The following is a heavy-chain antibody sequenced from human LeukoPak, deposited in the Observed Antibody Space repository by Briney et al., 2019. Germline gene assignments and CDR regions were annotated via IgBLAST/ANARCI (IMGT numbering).Heavy chain of an antibody. J-gene: IGHJ4*02. CDR3: AFRGYTYGPFDY. CDR1: GYTFTIYG. V-gene: IGHV1-18*01. Sequence: ASVTVSFTSSGYTFTIYGINWVRQASGQGLEWMGWISAYNGNTNYAQKFQGRVTMTTDTSTSTAYMELRSLRSDDTAVYYCAFRGYTYGPFDYWGQGTLVTVSS. D-gene: IGHD5-18*01. CDR2: ISAYNGNT.